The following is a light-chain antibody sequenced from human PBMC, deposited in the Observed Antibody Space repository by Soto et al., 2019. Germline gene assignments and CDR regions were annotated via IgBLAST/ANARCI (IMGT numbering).Light chain of an antibody. Sequence: EIVMTQSPATLSVSPGERATFSCRASQSVSNNLAWYQQKPGQAPRLLMYGASARATGVPARFSGGGSETEFTLTISSLQSEDFAVYYCHQYNNWPPITFGQGTRLEIK. J-gene: IGKJ5*01. CDR1: QSVSNN. CDR3: HQYNNWPPIT. V-gene: IGKV3D-15*01. CDR2: GAS.